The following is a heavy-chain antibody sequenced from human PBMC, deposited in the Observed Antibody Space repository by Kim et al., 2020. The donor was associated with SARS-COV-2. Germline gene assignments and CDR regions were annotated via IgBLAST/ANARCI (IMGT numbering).Heavy chain of an antibody. CDR3: ARVPSSGSYRNFDY. J-gene: IGHJ4*02. CDR1: GGSFSGYY. CDR2: INHSGST. V-gene: IGHV4-34*01. D-gene: IGHD1-26*01. Sequence: SETLSLTCAVYGGSFSGYYWSWIRQPPGKGLEWIGEINHSGSTNYNPFLKSRVTISVDTSKNQFSLKVPSVTAADTAMYYCARVPSSGSYRNFDYWGQGT.